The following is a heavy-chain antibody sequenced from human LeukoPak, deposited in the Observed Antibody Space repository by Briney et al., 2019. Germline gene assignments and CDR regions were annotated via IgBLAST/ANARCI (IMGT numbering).Heavy chain of an antibody. V-gene: IGHV3-30-3*01. CDR2: ISYDGSNK. J-gene: IGHJ3*02. CDR1: GFTFSSYA. D-gene: IGHD5-18*01. Sequence: PGRSLRLSCAASGFTFSSYAMHWVRQAPGKGLEWVAVISYDGSNKYYADSVKGRFTISRDNSKNTPYLQMNSLRAEDTAVYYCARVRRSTAMVIPDGAFDIWGQGTMVTVSS. CDR3: ARVRRSTAMVIPDGAFDI.